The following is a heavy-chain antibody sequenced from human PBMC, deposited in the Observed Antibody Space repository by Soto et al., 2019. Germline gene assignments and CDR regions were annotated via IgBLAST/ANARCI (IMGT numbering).Heavy chain of an antibody. CDR2: ISGSGGST. V-gene: IGHV3-23*01. D-gene: IGHD3-9*01. CDR1: GFTFSSYS. J-gene: IGHJ6*02. CDR3: AKAERYFDWLFLYYGMDV. Sequence: SGGSLRLSCAASGFTFSSYSMNWVRQAPGKGLEWVSAISGSGGSTYYADSVKGRFTISRDNSKNTLYLQMNSLRAEDTAVYYCAKAERYFDWLFLYYGMDVWGQGTTVTVSS.